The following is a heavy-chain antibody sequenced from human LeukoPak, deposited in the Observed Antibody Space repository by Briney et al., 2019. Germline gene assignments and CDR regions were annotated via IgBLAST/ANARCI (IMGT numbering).Heavy chain of an antibody. CDR1: GFTFSSYE. CDR3: ASLGYGNYYYYYYMDV. D-gene: IGHD5-18*01. J-gene: IGHJ6*03. V-gene: IGHV3-48*03. CDR2: ISSSGSTI. Sequence: GGSLRLSCAASGFTFSSYEMNWVRQAPGKGLEWVSYISSSGSTIYYADSVKGRFTISRDNAKNSLYLQMNSLRAEDTAVYYCASLGYGNYYYYYYMDVWGKGTTVTVSS.